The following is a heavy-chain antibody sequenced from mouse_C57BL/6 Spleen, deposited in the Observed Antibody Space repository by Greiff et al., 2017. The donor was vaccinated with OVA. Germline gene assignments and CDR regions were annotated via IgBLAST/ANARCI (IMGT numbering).Heavy chain of an antibody. V-gene: IGHV1-81*01. J-gene: IGHJ2*01. CDR3: VLKGNYCDY. CDR2: IYPRSGNT. Sequence: QVHVKQSGAELARPGASVKLSCKASGYTFTSYGISWVKQRTGQGLEWIGEIYPRSGNTYYNEKFKGKATLTADKSSSTAYMELRSLTSEASAVYFCVLKGNYCDYWGQGTTLTVSS. CDR1: GYTFTSYG.